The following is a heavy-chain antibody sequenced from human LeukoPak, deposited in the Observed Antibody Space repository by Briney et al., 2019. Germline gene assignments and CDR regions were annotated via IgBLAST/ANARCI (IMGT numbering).Heavy chain of an antibody. CDR1: GFTFSSYS. D-gene: IGHD3-3*01. CDR3: AKCDGTYYDFWSGYSSYGMDV. V-gene: IGHV3-21*04. Sequence: GGSLRLSCAASGFTFSSYSMNWVRQAPGKGLEWVSSISSSSSYIYYADSVKGRFTISRDNAKNSLYLQMNSLRAEDTAVYYCAKCDGTYYDFWSGYSSYGMDVWGQGTTVTVSS. J-gene: IGHJ6*02. CDR2: ISSSSSYI.